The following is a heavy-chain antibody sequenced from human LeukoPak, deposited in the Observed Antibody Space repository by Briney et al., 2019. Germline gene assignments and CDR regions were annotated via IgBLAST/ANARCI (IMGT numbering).Heavy chain of an antibody. CDR2: INSDGSYT. D-gene: IGHD3-22*01. Sequence: GGSLGLSCAASGFTFSIYWMHWVRQAPGKGLVWVSHINSDGSYTTYADSVKGRFTISRDNAKNTLYLQMNSLRAEDTAVYYCARDSSYSTAIWGQGTMVTVSS. CDR3: ARDSSYSTAI. CDR1: GFTFSIYW. J-gene: IGHJ3*02. V-gene: IGHV3-74*01.